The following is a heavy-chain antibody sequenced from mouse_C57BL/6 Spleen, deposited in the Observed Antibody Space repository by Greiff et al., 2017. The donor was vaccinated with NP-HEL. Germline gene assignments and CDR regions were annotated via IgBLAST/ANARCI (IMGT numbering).Heavy chain of an antibody. CDR1: GFTFSDYG. V-gene: IGHV5-17*01. J-gene: IGHJ4*01. CDR3: ARTLLLYYYAMDY. CDR2: ISSGSSTI. Sequence: DVHLVESGGGLVKPGGSLKLSCAASGFTFSDYGMHWVRQAPEKGLEWVAYISSGSSTIYYADTVKGRFTISRDNAKNTLFLQMTSLRSEDTAVYYCARTLLLYYYAMDYWGQGTSVTVSS. D-gene: IGHD1-1*01.